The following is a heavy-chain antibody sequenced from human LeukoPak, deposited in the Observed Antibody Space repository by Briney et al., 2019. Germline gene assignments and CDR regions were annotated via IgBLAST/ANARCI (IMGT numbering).Heavy chain of an antibody. Sequence: GGSLRLSCAASGFTFSSYSMNWARQAPGKGLEWVSSISSSSSYIYYADSVKGRFTISRDNAKNSLYLQMNSLRAEDTAVYYCARGSRIAVAGPAFDYWGQGTLVTVSS. V-gene: IGHV3-21*01. D-gene: IGHD6-19*01. CDR2: ISSSSSYI. CDR1: GFTFSSYS. CDR3: ARGSRIAVAGPAFDY. J-gene: IGHJ4*02.